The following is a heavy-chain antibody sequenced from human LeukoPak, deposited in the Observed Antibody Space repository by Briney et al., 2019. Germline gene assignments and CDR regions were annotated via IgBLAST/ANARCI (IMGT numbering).Heavy chain of an antibody. J-gene: IGHJ3*02. CDR2: ISGSGGST. Sequence: GGFLRLSCAASGFTSSSYAMSWVRQAPGKGLEWVSVISGSGGSTYYADSAKGRFTISRDNSKNTLYLQMNSLRAEDTAVYYCAKGHWSGGSCYCAIDIWGHGTMITVSS. CDR3: AKGHWSGGSCYCAIDI. D-gene: IGHD2-15*01. CDR1: GFTSSSYA. V-gene: IGHV3-23*01.